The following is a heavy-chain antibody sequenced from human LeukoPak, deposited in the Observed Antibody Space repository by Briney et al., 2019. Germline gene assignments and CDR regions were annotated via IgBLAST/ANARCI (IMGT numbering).Heavy chain of an antibody. D-gene: IGHD2-2*01. CDR3: AKSTYWSNPYYFDY. Sequence: SGGSLRLSCAASGFTFRNYAMSWVRQPPGKGLEWVSTISGSGVGTYYADSVEGRFTISRDISKNTLYLHMNSLRAEDTAVYYCAKSTYWSNPYYFDYWGQGTLVTVSS. V-gene: IGHV3-23*01. J-gene: IGHJ4*02. CDR2: ISGSGVGT. CDR1: GFTFRNYA.